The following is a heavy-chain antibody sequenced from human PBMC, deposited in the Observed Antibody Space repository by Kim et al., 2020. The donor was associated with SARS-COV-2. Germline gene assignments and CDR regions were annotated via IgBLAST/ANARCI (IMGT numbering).Heavy chain of an antibody. D-gene: IGHD3-10*01. V-gene: IGHV1-8*02. Sequence: ASVKVSCKASGYTFTSYDINWVRQATGQGLEWMGWMNPNSGNTGYAQKFQGRVTMTRNTSISTAYMELSSLRSEDTAVYYCARGRPNKIYGSGSYYNGHIYYYYGMDVWGQGTTVTVSS. CDR2: MNPNSGNT. J-gene: IGHJ6*02. CDR1: GYTFTSYD. CDR3: ARGRPNKIYGSGSYYNGHIYYYYGMDV.